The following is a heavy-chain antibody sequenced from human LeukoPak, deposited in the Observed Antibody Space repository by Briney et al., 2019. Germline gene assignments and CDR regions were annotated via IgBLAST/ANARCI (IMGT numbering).Heavy chain of an antibody. Sequence: SETLSLTCTVSGDSISSYYWSWIRQPAGKGLEWIGRICSIGSTDYNPSLKSRVTMSVDTSKNQFSLKLSSVSAADTAVYYCARGPWRSGFDYWGQGTLVTVSS. CDR1: GDSISSYY. V-gene: IGHV4-4*07. J-gene: IGHJ4*02. D-gene: IGHD3-3*01. CDR2: ICSIGST. CDR3: ARGPWRSGFDY.